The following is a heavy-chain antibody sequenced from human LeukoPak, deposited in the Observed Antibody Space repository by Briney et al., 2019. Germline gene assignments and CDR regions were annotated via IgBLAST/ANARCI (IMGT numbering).Heavy chain of an antibody. CDR1: GGSISSNY. CDR2: IYQSGNN. Sequence: SETLSLTCTISGGSISSNYWGWVRQPPGKGLEYIGYIYQSGNNNYNPSLKSRVTFSEETSKNQFSLKLNSVTAADTAVYYCARDGTKVVDAFDIWGQGTMVTVSS. V-gene: IGHV4-59*01. D-gene: IGHD4-17*01. J-gene: IGHJ3*02. CDR3: ARDGTKVVDAFDI.